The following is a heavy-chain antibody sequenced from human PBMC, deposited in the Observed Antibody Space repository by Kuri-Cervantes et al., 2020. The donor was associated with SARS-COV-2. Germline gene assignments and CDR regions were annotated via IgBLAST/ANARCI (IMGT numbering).Heavy chain of an antibody. CDR1: GFTFSSYA. CDR2: ISYDGSNK. V-gene: IGHV3-30-3*01. Sequence: GESLKISCAAPGFTFSSYAMHWVRQAPGKGLEWVAVISYDGSNKYYADSVKGRFTISRDNSKNTLYLQMNSLRAEDTAVYYCAREGLVSFAFDIWGQGTMVTVSS. J-gene: IGHJ3*02. CDR3: AREGLVSFAFDI. D-gene: IGHD6-19*01.